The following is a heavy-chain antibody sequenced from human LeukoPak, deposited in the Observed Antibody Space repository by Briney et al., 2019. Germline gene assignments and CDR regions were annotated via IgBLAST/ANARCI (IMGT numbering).Heavy chain of an antibody. CDR2: IIPSFGTA. CDR1: GGTFSSYT. D-gene: IGHD1-26*01. J-gene: IGHJ5*02. Sequence: SVKVSCKASGGTFSSYTITWVRQAPGQGLEWMGRIIPSFGTANYAQKFQGRVTITADESTSTAYMELSSLRSEDTAVYYCAGEIVGATTRWFDPWGQGTLVTVSS. V-gene: IGHV1-69*13. CDR3: AGEIVGATTRWFDP.